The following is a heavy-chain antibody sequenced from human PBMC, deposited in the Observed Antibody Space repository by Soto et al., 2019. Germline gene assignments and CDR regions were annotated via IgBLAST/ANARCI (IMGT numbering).Heavy chain of an antibody. CDR1: GGSSSSPNW. CDR2: IDHSGRT. CDR3: ARDSSRRGYSYSTYQFDS. Sequence: QVQLQAAGPGLVKPSGTLSLTCAVSGGSSSSPNWWSWVRQPPGKGLEWIGEIDHSGRTSYNPSLKRPVVMSVDKSNDQYSLKLTSVPAADTAMYFCARDSSRRGYSYSTYQFDSWGQGTLVTVSS. D-gene: IGHD5-12*01. J-gene: IGHJ4*02. V-gene: IGHV4-4*02.